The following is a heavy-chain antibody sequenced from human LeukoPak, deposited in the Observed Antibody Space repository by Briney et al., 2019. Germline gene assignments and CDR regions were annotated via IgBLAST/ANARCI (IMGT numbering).Heavy chain of an antibody. D-gene: IGHD2-21*02. CDR2: IWYDGSNK. CDR3: AKDTLLAYCGGDCHY. CDR1: GFTFSSYG. J-gene: IGHJ4*02. V-gene: IGHV3-33*06. Sequence: GGSLRLSCAASGFTFSSYGMHWVRQAPGKGLEWVAVIWYDGSNKYYADSVKGRFTISRDNSKNTLYLQMNSLRAEDTAVYYCAKDTLLAYCGGDCHYWGQGTLVTVSS.